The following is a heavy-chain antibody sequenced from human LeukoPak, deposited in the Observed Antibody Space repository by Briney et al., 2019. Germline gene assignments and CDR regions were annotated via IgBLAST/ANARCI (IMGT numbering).Heavy chain of an antibody. CDR3: AKNPNAYGAFDI. CDR2: ISSGSSTI. CDR1: GFTFSSYS. D-gene: IGHD2-8*01. J-gene: IGHJ3*02. V-gene: IGHV3-48*01. Sequence: GGSPRLSCAASGFTFSSYSMNWVRQAPGKGLEWVSYISSGSSTIYYADSVKGRFTISRDNSKNTLYLQMNSLRAEDTAVYYCAKNPNAYGAFDIWGLGTMVTVSS.